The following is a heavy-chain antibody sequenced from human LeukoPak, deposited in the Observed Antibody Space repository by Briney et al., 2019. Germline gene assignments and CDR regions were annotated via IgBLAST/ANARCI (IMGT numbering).Heavy chain of an antibody. J-gene: IGHJ4*02. Sequence: GGSLRLSCAASGFTFSTYWMNWVRQAPGKGLEWVANIKQDGSEKYYVDSVKGRFTISRDNAKNSLYLQINSLRAEDTAVYYCARDGEAAGIYFDYWGQETLVTVS. CDR2: IKQDGSEK. V-gene: IGHV3-7*01. CDR1: GFTFSTYW. D-gene: IGHD6-13*01. CDR3: ARDGEAAGIYFDY.